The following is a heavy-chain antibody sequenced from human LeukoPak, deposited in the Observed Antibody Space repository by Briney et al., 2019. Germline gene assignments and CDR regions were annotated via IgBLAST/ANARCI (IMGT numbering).Heavy chain of an antibody. CDR1: GGTFSSYA. J-gene: IGHJ6*03. Sequence: ASVKVSCKASGGTFSSYAISWVRQAPGQGLEWMGRIIPILGIANYAQKFQGRVTITRNTSISTAYMELSSLRSEDTAVYYCARRRYDILTGYRGYYYMDVWGKGTTVTVSS. CDR2: IIPILGIA. V-gene: IGHV1-69*04. CDR3: ARRRYDILTGYRGYYYMDV. D-gene: IGHD3-9*01.